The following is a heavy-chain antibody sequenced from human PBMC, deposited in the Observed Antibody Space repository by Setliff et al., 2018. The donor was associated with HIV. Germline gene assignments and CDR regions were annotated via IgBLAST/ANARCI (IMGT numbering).Heavy chain of an antibody. D-gene: IGHD3-3*01. Sequence: GGSLRLSCAASGFTFSNYAMSWVRQAPGKGLEWVSGLIENGVDKYYAGSVKGRFTISRDNSKNTLTMVMNRLRAEDTAMYYCASSPVGYYYMDVWGKGTTVTVSS. V-gene: IGHV3-23*01. CDR3: ASSPVGYYYMDV. J-gene: IGHJ6*03. CDR1: GFTFSNYA. CDR2: LIENGVDK.